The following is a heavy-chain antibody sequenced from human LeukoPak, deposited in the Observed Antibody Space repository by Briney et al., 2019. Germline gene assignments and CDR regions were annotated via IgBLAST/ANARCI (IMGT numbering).Heavy chain of an antibody. V-gene: IGHV3-7*01. J-gene: IGHJ4*02. CDR1: GFTFSSYW. CDR3: ASDDY. CDR2: INHNGNVN. Sequence: GGSLRLSCAASGFTFSSYWMNWARQAPGKGLEWVASINHNGNVNYYVDSVKGRFTISRDNSKNTLYLQMNSLRAEDTAVYYCASDDYWGQGTLVTVSS.